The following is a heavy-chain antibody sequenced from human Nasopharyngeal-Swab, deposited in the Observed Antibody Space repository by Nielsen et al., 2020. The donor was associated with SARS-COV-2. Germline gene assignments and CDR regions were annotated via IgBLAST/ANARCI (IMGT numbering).Heavy chain of an antibody. CDR1: GYTFTGYY. Sequence: ASVKVSCKASGYTFTGYYMHWVRQAPGQGLEWMGRINPNSGGTNYAQKFQGRVTMTRDTSISTAYMELSRLRSDDTAVYYCARESIAAAGRDFDYWGQGTLVTVSS. CDR2: INPNSGGT. J-gene: IGHJ4*02. CDR3: ARESIAAAGRDFDY. D-gene: IGHD6-13*01. V-gene: IGHV1-2*06.